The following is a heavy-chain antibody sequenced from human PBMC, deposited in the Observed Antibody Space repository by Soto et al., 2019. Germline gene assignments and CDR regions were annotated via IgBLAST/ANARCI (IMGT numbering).Heavy chain of an antibody. D-gene: IGHD3-10*01. CDR3: ATNYGSGYRAFDY. Sequence: SVKVSCKASGDTFSFYSINWVRQAPGLGLEWMGRINPILSVSNYAQKFQGRVTITADKSTSTAYMELSSLRSEDTAMYYCATNYGSGYRAFDYWGQGALVTVSS. V-gene: IGHV1-69*02. CDR2: INPILSVS. CDR1: GDTFSFYS. J-gene: IGHJ4*02.